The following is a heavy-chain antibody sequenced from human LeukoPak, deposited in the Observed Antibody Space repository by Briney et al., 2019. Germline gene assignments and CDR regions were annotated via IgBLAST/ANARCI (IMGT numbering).Heavy chain of an antibody. CDR2: INPSGGST. J-gene: IGHJ4*02. D-gene: IGHD1-26*01. Sequence: GASVKVSCKASGYTFTSYYMHWVRQAPGQGLEWMGIINPSGGSTSYAQKFQGRITMTRDMSTSTVYMELSSLRSEDTAVYYCARDRWELLEGFDYWGQGTLVTVSS. CDR3: ARDRWELLEGFDY. V-gene: IGHV1-46*01. CDR1: GYTFTSYY.